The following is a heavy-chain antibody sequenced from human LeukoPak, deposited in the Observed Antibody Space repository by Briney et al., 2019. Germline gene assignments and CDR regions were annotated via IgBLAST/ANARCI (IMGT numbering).Heavy chain of an antibody. CDR1: GFTFNTYA. V-gene: IGHV3-23*01. CDR3: AKAGSDWYYFDS. J-gene: IGHJ4*02. CDR2: ISESGGST. Sequence: PGGSLRLSCAASGFTFNTYAMTWVRQAPGKGLEWVSDISESGGSTYYEDSVQGRFTISRDSSKNTLYLQMNSLRVEDTAIYYCAKAGSDWYYFDSWGQGTLVTVSS. D-gene: IGHD6-19*01.